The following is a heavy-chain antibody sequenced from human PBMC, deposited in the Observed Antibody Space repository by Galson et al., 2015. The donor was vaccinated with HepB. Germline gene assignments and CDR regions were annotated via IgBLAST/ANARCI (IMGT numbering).Heavy chain of an antibody. CDR3: ARGKKYYYDSSAPDFDY. V-gene: IGHV3-33*01. D-gene: IGHD3-22*01. J-gene: IGHJ4*02. CDR2: IWYDGSNK. Sequence: SLRLSCAASGFTFSSYGMHWVRQAPGKGLEWVAVIWYDGSNKYYADSVKGRFTISRDNSKNTLYLQMNSLRAEDTAVYYCARGKKYYYDSSAPDFDYWGQGTLVTVSS. CDR1: GFTFSSYG.